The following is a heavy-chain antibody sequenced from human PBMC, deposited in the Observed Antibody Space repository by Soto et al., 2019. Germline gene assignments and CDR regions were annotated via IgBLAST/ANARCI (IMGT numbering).Heavy chain of an antibody. CDR3: ARARIVVSGTIVDF. V-gene: IGHV3-23*01. CDR2: ISGSGGST. D-gene: IGHD1-7*01. J-gene: IGHJ4*02. CDR1: GFTFSSYA. Sequence: QPGGSLRLSCAASGFTFSSYAMSWVRQAPGKGLEWVSAISGSGGSTYYADSVKGRFTISRDNSKNTLYLQMNSLRAEDTAVYYCARARIVVSGTIVDFWGLGTLVTVS.